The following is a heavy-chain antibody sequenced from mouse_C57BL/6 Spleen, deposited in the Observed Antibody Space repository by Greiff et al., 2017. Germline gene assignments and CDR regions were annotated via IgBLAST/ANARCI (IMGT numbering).Heavy chain of an antibody. CDR3: ARGGLYDGYDDAMDY. J-gene: IGHJ4*01. V-gene: IGHV1-55*01. CDR2: IYPGSGST. D-gene: IGHD2-3*01. Sequence: QVQLQQPGAELVKPGASVKMSCKASGYTFTSYWITWVKQRPGQGLEWIGDIYPGSGSTNYNEKFKSKATLTVDTSSSTAYMQLSSLTSEDSAVYYCARGGLYDGYDDAMDYWGQGTSVTVSS. CDR1: GYTFTSYW.